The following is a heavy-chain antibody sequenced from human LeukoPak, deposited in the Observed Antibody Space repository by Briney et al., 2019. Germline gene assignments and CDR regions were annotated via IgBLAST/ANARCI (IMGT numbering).Heavy chain of an antibody. CDR1: GFTFSSCS. V-gene: IGHV3-21*01. Sequence: PGGSLRLSCAASGFTFSSCSMNWVRQAPGKGLEWVSSISSSSSYIYYADSVKGRFTISRDNAKNSLYLQMNSLRAEDTAVYYCARVLVGAFDYWGQGTLVTVSS. CDR3: ARVLVGAFDY. J-gene: IGHJ4*02. CDR2: ISSSSSYI. D-gene: IGHD1-26*01.